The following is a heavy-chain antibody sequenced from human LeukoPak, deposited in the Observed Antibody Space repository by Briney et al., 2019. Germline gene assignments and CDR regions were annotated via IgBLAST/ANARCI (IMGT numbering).Heavy chain of an antibody. D-gene: IGHD1-1*01. CDR2: INHSGST. CDR3: ARGLTGTGGGRDY. Sequence: SETLSLTCAVYGGSFSGYYWSWIRQPPGKGLEWIGEINHSGSTDYNPSLKSRVTISVDTSKNQFSLKLSSVTAADTAVYYCARGLTGTGGGRDYWGQGTLVTVSS. J-gene: IGHJ4*02. V-gene: IGHV4-34*01. CDR1: GGSFSGYY.